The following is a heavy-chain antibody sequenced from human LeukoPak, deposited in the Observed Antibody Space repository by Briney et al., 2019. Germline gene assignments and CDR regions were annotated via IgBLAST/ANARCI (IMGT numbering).Heavy chain of an antibody. D-gene: IGHD2-15*01. CDR1: GFTFSSYA. CDR3: AKMKSGWVVAASDY. CDR2: ISSSGDST. Sequence: GGSLRLSCAASGFTFSSYAMSWVRQAPGKGLEWVSVISSSGDSTYYADSVKGRFTMSRDSSKNTLYLQMKSLRADDTAVYYCAKMKSGWVVAASDYWGQGTLVTVSS. J-gene: IGHJ4*02. V-gene: IGHV3-23*01.